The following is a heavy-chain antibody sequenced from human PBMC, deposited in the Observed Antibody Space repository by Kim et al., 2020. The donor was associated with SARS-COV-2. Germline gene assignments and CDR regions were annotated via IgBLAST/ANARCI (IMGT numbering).Heavy chain of an antibody. CDR3: AREIMITFGGVIDN. V-gene: IGHV4-59*13. D-gene: IGHD3-16*02. Sequence: SETLSLTCTVSGGSISSYYWSWIRQPPGKGLEWIGYIYYSGSTNYNPSLKSRVTISVDTSKNQFSLKLSSVTAADTAVYYCAREIMITFGGVIDNWGQGT. CDR2: IYYSGST. J-gene: IGHJ4*02. CDR1: GGSISSYY.